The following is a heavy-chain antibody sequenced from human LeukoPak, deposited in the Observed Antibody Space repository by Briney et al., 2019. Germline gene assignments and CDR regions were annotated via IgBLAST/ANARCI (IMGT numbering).Heavy chain of an antibody. CDR1: GFTFSSYA. Sequence: GGSLRLSCAASGFTFSSYAMSWVRQAPGKGLEWVSAISGSGGSTYYADSVKGRFTISRDNAKNSLYLQMNSLRAEDTAFYYCAKDQIAMAGPMDYWGQGTLVTVSS. V-gene: IGHV3-23*01. D-gene: IGHD6-19*01. CDR2: ISGSGGST. J-gene: IGHJ4*02. CDR3: AKDQIAMAGPMDY.